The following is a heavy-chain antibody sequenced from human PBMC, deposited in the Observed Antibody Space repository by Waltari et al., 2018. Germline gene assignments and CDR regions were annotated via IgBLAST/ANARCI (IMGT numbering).Heavy chain of an antibody. V-gene: IGHV4-38-2*02. J-gene: IGHJ4*02. Sequence: QVQLQESGPGLVKPSETLSLTCTVSGYSISSGYYWGWIRQPPGKGLEWIGSIYHSGSTYYNPSLKSRVTISVDTSKNQFSLKLSSVTAADTAVYYCASDLYSSGWYYDYWGQGTLVTVSS. D-gene: IGHD6-19*01. CDR1: GYSISSGYY. CDR2: IYHSGST. CDR3: ASDLYSSGWYYDY.